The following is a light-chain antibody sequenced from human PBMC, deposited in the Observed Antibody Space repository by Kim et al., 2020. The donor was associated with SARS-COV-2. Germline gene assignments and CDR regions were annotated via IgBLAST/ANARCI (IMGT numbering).Light chain of an antibody. CDR3: AAWDDSLNGWV. Sequence: ELTQPPSVSATPGQRVTISCSGSSSNIGTNTVNWYQQIPRTAPKLLIFSNSQRPSGVPDRFSGSKSGSSASLAISGLQSDDEADYYCAAWDDSLNGWVFGGGTKLTVL. CDR2: SNS. J-gene: IGLJ3*02. V-gene: IGLV1-44*01. CDR1: SSNIGTNT.